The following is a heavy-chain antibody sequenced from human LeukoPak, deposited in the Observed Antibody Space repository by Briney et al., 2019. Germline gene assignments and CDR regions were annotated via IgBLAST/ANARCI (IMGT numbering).Heavy chain of an antibody. J-gene: IGHJ4*02. CDR1: GGSISSTSYY. Sequence: PSETLSLTCTVSGGSISSTSYYWGWIRQPPGKGLGWIGYIYYSGSTNYNPSLKSRVTISVDTPKNQFSLKLSSVTAADTAVYYCARLDSSGYYQSFDYWGQGTLVTVSS. D-gene: IGHD3-22*01. V-gene: IGHV4-61*05. CDR2: IYYSGST. CDR3: ARLDSSGYYQSFDY.